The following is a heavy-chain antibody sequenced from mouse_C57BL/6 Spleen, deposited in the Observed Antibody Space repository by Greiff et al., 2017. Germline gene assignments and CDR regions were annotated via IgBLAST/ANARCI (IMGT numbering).Heavy chain of an antibody. Sequence: VQLQQSGAELVEPGASVKISCKASGYAFSSYWMNWVKQRPGKGLGWIGQFYPGDGDTNYNGKFKGKATMTADKSSSTAYMQLSNLTSEASAVYFCARLYDGYFGWFAYWGQGTLVTVSA. CDR1: GYAFSSYW. D-gene: IGHD2-3*01. CDR3: ARLYDGYFGWFAY. J-gene: IGHJ3*01. V-gene: IGHV1-80*01. CDR2: FYPGDGDT.